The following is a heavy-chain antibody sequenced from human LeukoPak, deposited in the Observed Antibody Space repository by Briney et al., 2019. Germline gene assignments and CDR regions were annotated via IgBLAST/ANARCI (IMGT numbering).Heavy chain of an antibody. CDR2: ISYDGSNK. J-gene: IGHJ6*03. CDR1: GFTFSSYG. Sequence: GGSLRLSCAASGFTFSSYGMHWVRQAPGKGLEWVAVISYDGSNKYYADSVKGRFTISRDNSKNTLYLQMNSLRAEDTAVYYCARDPGIVGATDYYYYMDVWGKGTTVTVSS. D-gene: IGHD1-26*01. CDR3: ARDPGIVGATDYYYYMDV. V-gene: IGHV3-30*03.